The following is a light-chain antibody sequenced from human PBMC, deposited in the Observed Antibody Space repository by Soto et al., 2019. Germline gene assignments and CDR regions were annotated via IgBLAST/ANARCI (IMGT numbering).Light chain of an antibody. Sequence: EIVMTQSPATLSVSPGERATLSCRASQSVSSNLAWYQQKPGQAPRLLIYGASTLATGIPARFSGSGAGTVFTRTISSLQSADFAVYYCQQYNNWTPLTFGGGNKVEIK. V-gene: IGKV3-15*01. CDR1: QSVSSN. CDR2: GAS. J-gene: IGKJ4*01. CDR3: QQYNNWTPLT.